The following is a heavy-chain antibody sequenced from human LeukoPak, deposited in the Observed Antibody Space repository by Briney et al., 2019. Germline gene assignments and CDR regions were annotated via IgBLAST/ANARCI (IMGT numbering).Heavy chain of an antibody. J-gene: IGHJ1*01. V-gene: IGHV4-39*01. CDR2: IYYSGST. D-gene: IGHD3-22*01. CDR3: ARLSTMKQTIQH. CDR1: GGSISSSSYY. Sequence: SETLSLTCTVSGGSISSSSYYWGWIRQPPGKGLEWIGSIYYSGSTCYNPSLKSRVTISVDTSRNQFSLKLSSVTAADTAVYYCARLSTMKQTIQHWGQGTLVTVSS.